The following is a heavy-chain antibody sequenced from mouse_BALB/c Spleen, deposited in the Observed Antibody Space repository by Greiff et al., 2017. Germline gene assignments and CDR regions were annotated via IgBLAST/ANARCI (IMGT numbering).Heavy chain of an antibody. CDR2: INSNGGST. CDR3: SRVRGGLRRAMDY. CDR1: GFTFSSYG. Sequence: EVKLMESGGGLVQPGGSLKLSCAASGFTFSSYGMSWVRQTPDKRLELVATINSNGGSTYYPDSVKGRFTISRDNAQNTLYLQMSSLKSEDTAMYYCSRVRGGLRRAMDYWGQGTSVTVSS. D-gene: IGHD2-2*01. V-gene: IGHV5-6-3*01. J-gene: IGHJ4*01.